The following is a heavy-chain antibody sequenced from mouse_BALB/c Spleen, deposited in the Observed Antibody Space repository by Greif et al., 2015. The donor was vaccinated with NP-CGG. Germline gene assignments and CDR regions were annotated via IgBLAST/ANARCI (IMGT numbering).Heavy chain of an antibody. CDR1: GYTFSSYW. CDR2: ILPGSGST. Sequence: QVQLQPSGAELMRPGASVKISCKATGYTFSSYWIEWVKQRPGHGLEWIGEILPGSGSTNYNEKFKGKATFTADTSSNTAYMQLSSLTSEDSAVYYCARRDYGSRNWYFDVWGAGTTVTVSS. J-gene: IGHJ1*01. CDR3: ARRDYGSRNWYFDV. D-gene: IGHD1-1*01. V-gene: IGHV1-9*01.